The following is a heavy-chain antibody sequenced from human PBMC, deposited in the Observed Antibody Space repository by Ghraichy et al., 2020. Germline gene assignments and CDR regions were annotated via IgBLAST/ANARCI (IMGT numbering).Heavy chain of an antibody. Sequence: LTCAASGFTFSSYAMSWVRQAPGKGLEWVSAISGSGGSTYYADSVKGRFTISRDNSKNTLYLQMNSLRAEDTAVYYCAKDRKQWLVGNYFDYWGQGTLVTVSS. CDR2: ISGSGGST. CDR3: AKDRKQWLVGNYFDY. D-gene: IGHD6-19*01. J-gene: IGHJ4*02. CDR1: GFTFSSYA. V-gene: IGHV3-23*01.